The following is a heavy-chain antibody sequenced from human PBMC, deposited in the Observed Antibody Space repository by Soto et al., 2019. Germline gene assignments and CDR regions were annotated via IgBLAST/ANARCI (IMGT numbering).Heavy chain of an antibody. Sequence: ASVKVSCKASGGTFNSYDINWVRQAPGQGLEWMGGIIPIVETPKYAQKFQGRVTITADESTNTVYMELSSLRSEDTAMYYCARLSRPNYYDTSGFFKDNWFDPWGQGTLVTVSS. CDR2: IIPIVETP. CDR3: ARLSRPNYYDTSGFFKDNWFDP. J-gene: IGHJ5*02. V-gene: IGHV1-69*13. CDR1: GGTFNSYD. D-gene: IGHD3-22*01.